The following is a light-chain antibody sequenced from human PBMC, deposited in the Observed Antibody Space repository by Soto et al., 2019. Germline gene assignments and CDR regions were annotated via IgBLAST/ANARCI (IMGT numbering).Light chain of an antibody. CDR1: QSVSSSY. V-gene: IGKV3-20*01. Sequence: EIVLTQSPATLSVSPGERATFSCRASQSVSSSYLAWYQQKPGQAPRLLIYGASSRATGIPDRFSGSGSGTDFTLTISRLEPEDFAVYYCQQYGSSLITFGQGTRLEIK. CDR3: QQYGSSLIT. J-gene: IGKJ5*01. CDR2: GAS.